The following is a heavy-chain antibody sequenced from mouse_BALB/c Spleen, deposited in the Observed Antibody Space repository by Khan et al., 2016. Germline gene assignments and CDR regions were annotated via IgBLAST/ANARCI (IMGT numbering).Heavy chain of an antibody. CDR2: IDPFNGDT. D-gene: IGHD3-3*01. V-gene: IGHV1S135*01. J-gene: IGHJ4*01. CDR1: GYSFTAYY. Sequence: VQLQQSGPELMKPGASVRISCKASGYSFTAYYIHWVKQSHGKSLEWIGYIDPFNGDTSYHQKFRGKAPLTVDKSSTTAYMHLSSLASEDSAVXYCARGGLHCYAMDYWGLGTSVTVSS. CDR3: ARGGLHCYAMDY.